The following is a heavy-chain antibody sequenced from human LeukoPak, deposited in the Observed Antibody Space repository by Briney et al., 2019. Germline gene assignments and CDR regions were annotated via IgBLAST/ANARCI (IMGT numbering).Heavy chain of an antibody. V-gene: IGHV3-30*18. CDR3: AKSPRVFWYFDL. J-gene: IGHJ2*01. Sequence: GGSLRLSCAASGFTFEDYAMHWVRLAPGKGLEWVAVVSHDESNKDYADSVKGRFTISRDKSKDTLYLQMNSLTAEDTAVYYCAKSPRVFWYFDLWGRGTLVTVSS. D-gene: IGHD6-13*01. CDR2: VSHDESNK. CDR1: GFTFEDYA.